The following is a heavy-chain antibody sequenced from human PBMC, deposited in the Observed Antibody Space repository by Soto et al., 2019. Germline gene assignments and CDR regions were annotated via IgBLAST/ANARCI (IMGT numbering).Heavy chain of an antibody. V-gene: IGHV5-10-1*01. D-gene: IGHD2-2*01. CDR2: IDPRDSYT. CDR1: GYTFTTFW. CDR3: ARLYCSSSTCDSWFDP. Sequence: GESLKISCTGFGYTFTTFWISWVRQMPGRGLEWMGRIDPRDSYTNYSPSFQGHVTISVDKSISTAYLQWGSLKASDTAMYYCARLYCSSSTCDSWFDPWGQGTQVTVS. J-gene: IGHJ5*02.